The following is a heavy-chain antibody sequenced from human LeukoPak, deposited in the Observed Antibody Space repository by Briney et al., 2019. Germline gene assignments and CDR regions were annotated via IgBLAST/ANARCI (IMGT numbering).Heavy chain of an antibody. CDR2: INAGNGNT. J-gene: IGHJ4*02. Sequence: ASVKVSCKASGYTFTSYAMHWVRQAPGQRLEWMGWINAGNGNTKYSQKFQGRVTITRDTSASTAYMELSSLGSEDTAVYYCARSGQLAAFDYWGQGTLVTVSS. CDR1: GYTFTSYA. D-gene: IGHD6-6*01. CDR3: ARSGQLAAFDY. V-gene: IGHV1-3*01.